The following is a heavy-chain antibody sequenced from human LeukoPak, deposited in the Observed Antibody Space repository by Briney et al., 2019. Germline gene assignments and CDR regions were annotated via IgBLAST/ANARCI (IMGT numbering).Heavy chain of an antibody. CDR1: GGSFSGYY. V-gene: IGHV4-34*01. Sequence: SETLSLTCAVYGGSFSGYYWSWIRQPPGKGLEWIGEINHSGSTNYNPSLKSRVTISVDTSKNQFSLKLSSVTAADTAVYYCAKDLRQGDGYWDIDSWGRGTLVTVSS. CDR3: AKDLRQGDGYWDIDS. J-gene: IGHJ4*02. D-gene: IGHD5-24*01. CDR2: INHSGST.